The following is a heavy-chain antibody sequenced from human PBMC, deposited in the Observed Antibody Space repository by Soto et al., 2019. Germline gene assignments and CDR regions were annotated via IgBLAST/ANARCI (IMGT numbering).Heavy chain of an antibody. V-gene: IGHV1-24*01. CDR1: GYTLTELS. Sequence: SVKVSCKVSGYTLTELSMHWVRQAPGKGLEWMGGFDPEDGETIYAQKFQGGVTMTEDTSTDTAYMELSSLRSEDTAVYYCATALMVRVGWFDPWGQGTLVTVSS. CDR3: ATALMVRVGWFDP. J-gene: IGHJ5*02. D-gene: IGHD3-10*01. CDR2: FDPEDGET.